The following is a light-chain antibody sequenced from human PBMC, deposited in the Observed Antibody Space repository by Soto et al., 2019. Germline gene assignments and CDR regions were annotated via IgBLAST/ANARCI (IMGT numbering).Light chain of an antibody. CDR3: YSFAGTSTLYV. V-gene: IGLV2-11*01. J-gene: IGLJ1*01. Sequence: QSALTQPRSVSGSPGQSVTISCTGTSSDVGTYDYVSWYQQHHPGKAPKLIVFDVNKRPSGVPDRFSGSKSGNTASLTLSGLQAEDEADYYCYSFAGTSTLYVFGTGTKVTVL. CDR1: SSDVGTYDY. CDR2: DVN.